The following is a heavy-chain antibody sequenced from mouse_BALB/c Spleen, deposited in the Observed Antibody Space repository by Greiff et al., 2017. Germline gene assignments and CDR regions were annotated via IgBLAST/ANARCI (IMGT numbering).Heavy chain of an antibody. Sequence: VHLVESGAELMKPGASVKISCKATGYTFSSYWIEWVKQRPGHGLEWIGEILPGSGSTNYNEKFKGKATFTADTSSNTAYMQLSSLTSEDSAVYYCARDYGWLLSWFAYWGQGTLVTVSA. J-gene: IGHJ3*01. D-gene: IGHD2-3*01. CDR2: ILPGSGST. V-gene: IGHV1-9*01. CDR1: GYTFSSYW. CDR3: ARDYGWLLSWFAY.